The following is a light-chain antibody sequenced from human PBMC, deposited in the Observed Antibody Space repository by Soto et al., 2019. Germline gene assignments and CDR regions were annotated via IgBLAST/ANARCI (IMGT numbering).Light chain of an antibody. V-gene: IGLV1-47*01. Sequence: QAVLTQPPSASGTPGQRVTISCSGSSSNIGYNYVYWYQQLPGTAPKLLIYRDYQRPSGVPDRFSGSKSGTSASLAISGLRSEDEADYYCAVWDDTLSGPWVFGGGTKLTVL. CDR2: RDY. CDR1: SSNIGYNY. CDR3: AVWDDTLSGPWV. J-gene: IGLJ3*02.